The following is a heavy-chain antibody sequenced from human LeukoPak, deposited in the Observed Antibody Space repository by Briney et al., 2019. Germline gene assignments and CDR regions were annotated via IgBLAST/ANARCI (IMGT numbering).Heavy chain of an antibody. D-gene: IGHD3-10*01. CDR2: IDPKSGVT. CDR1: GYTFTAYY. V-gene: IGHV1-2*02. Sequence: ASVEVSCKASGYTFTAYYMHWVRQAPGQGLEWMGWIDPKSGVTNYSQRFQGRVTMTRDTSISTAYMELSSLRSDDTAVYYCATNYYVSGSPLYYYYYMDVWGKGTTVTVSS. CDR3: ATNYYVSGSPLYYYYYMDV. J-gene: IGHJ6*03.